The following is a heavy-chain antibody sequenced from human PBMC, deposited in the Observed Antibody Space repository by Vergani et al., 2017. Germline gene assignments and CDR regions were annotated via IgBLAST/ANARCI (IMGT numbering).Heavy chain of an antibody. J-gene: IGHJ4*02. V-gene: IGHV1-69*12. CDR3: ARDQSNVEMATIHFYAPNY. D-gene: IGHD5-24*01. CDR1: GGTFSSYA. CDR2: IIPIFGTA. Sequence: QVQLVQSGAEVKKPGSSVKVSCKASGGTFSSYAISWVRQATGQGLEWMGGIIPIFGTANYAQKFQGRVTITADESTSTAYMELSSLRSEDTAVYYCARDQSNVEMATIHFYAPNYWGQGTLVTVSS.